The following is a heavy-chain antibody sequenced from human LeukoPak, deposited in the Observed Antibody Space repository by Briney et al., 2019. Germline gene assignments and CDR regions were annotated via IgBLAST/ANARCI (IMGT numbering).Heavy chain of an antibody. J-gene: IGHJ3*02. CDR2: ISYIGST. Sequence: PSETLSLTCAVSADSFSSHYWTWIRQPPGKGLEWIGYISYIGSTNYNPSLKSRVTISIDTSKNQFSLKLSSVTAADTAVYYCARDLPRDIVVVPARTGWTSAFDIWGQGTMVTVSS. CDR1: ADSFSSHY. V-gene: IGHV4-59*11. CDR3: ARDLPRDIVVVPARTGWTSAFDI. D-gene: IGHD2-2*01.